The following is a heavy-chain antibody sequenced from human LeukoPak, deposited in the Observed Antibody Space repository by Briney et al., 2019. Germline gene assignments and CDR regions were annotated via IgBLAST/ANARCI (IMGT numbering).Heavy chain of an antibody. CDR1: GFTFSSYW. CDR3: AREGFYDYVWGSYRSSHAFDI. CDR2: IKQDGSEK. J-gene: IGHJ3*02. Sequence: PGGSLRLSCAASGFTFSSYWMSWVRQAPGKGLEWVANIKQDGSEKYYVDSVKGRFTISRDNAKNSLYLQMNSLRAEDTAVYYCAREGFYDYVWGSYRSSHAFDIWGQGTMATVSS. V-gene: IGHV3-7*05. D-gene: IGHD3-16*02.